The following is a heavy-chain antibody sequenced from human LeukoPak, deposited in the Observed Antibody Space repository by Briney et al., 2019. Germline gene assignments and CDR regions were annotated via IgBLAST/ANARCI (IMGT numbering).Heavy chain of an antibody. V-gene: IGHV1-2*02. J-gene: IGHJ4*02. CDR1: GYTFTAYS. CDR3: ASRLGYCTSSSCPDIDY. CDR2: IKPNSGDT. D-gene: IGHD2-2*01. Sequence: ASVKVSCKASGYTFTAYSMHWVRQAPGQGLEWMGWIKPNSGDTNYAQKFQGRVTMTRDTSISAAYMELSRLRSDDTAVYYCASRLGYCTSSSCPDIDYWGQGTLVTVSS.